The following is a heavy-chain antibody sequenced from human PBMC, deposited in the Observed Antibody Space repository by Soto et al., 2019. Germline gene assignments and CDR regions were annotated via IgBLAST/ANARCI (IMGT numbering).Heavy chain of an antibody. CDR2: ISYDGSNK. CDR3: AKEQSTGYSSGWPYDDDYGMDF. D-gene: IGHD6-19*01. CDR1: GFTFSSYG. J-gene: IGHJ6*02. V-gene: IGHV3-30*18. Sequence: QVQLVESGGGVVQPGRSLRLSCAASGFTFSSYGMHWVRQAPGKGLEWVAVISYDGSNKYYADSVKGRFTISRDNSKNTLYRQLNRRRAEDTASYYCAKEQSTGYSSGWPYDDDYGMDFWGQGTTVTVSS.